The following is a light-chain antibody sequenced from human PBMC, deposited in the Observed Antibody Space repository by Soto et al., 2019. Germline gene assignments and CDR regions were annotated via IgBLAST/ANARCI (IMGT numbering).Light chain of an antibody. Sequence: QSALTQPASLSGSPGQSITISCTGTSSDVGGYTYVSWYQQHPGKAPKLMIYEVSNRPSGISSRFSGSKSDNTASLTISGLQAEDEAHYYCSSYTSSSTLTFGGGTKVTVL. CDR2: EVS. J-gene: IGLJ2*01. CDR1: SSDVGGYTY. CDR3: SSYTSSSTLT. V-gene: IGLV2-14*01.